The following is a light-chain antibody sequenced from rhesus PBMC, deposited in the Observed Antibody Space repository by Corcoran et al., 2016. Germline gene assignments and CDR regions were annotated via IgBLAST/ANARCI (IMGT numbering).Light chain of an antibody. CDR1: NKDFGYYTG. CDR2: DVT. V-gene: IGLV2S9*01. Sequence: QSALTQPPSVSKSLGQSVNISCNGINKDFGYYTGVSWYQQQSGAAPRPLIFDVTRRPSGVSDRFSASKSADRASLTLSGLQAGDEADYYCFSSGSRGTVVFGSGTKLTVL. CDR3: FSSGSRGTVV. J-gene: IGLJ6*01.